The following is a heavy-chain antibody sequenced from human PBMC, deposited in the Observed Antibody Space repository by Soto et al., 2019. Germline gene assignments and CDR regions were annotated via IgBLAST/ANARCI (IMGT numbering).Heavy chain of an antibody. V-gene: IGHV4-59*01. D-gene: IGHD3-16*01. CDR2: IYYSGST. CDR1: GGSISSYY. J-gene: IGHJ4*02. Sequence: SETLSLTCPVSGGSISSYYWSWIRQPPGKGLEWIGYIYYSGSTNYNPSLKSRLTISVDRSKNQFTLQLASVTVADTAIYYCAASFGNAWYTYWGQGTQVTVSS. CDR3: AASFGNAWYTY.